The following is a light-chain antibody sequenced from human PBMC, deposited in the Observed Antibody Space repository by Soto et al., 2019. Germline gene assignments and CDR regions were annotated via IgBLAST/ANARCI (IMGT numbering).Light chain of an antibody. J-gene: IGLJ1*01. V-gene: IGLV1-40*01. CDR3: QSYDSSLSGSYV. Sequence: QSALTQPPSVSGAPGQRVTISCTGSSSNIGAGYDVHWYQQLPGTAPKLLIYGNSNRPSGVPDRFSGSKSGTSASLAITGLQAEDEAGYYCQSYDSSLSGSYVFGTGTKVTV. CDR2: GNS. CDR1: SSNIGAGYD.